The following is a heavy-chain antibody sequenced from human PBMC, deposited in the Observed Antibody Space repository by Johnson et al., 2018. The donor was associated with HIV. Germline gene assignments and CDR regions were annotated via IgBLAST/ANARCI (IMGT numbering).Heavy chain of an antibody. J-gene: IGHJ3*02. Sequence: VQLVESGGGLVQPGGSLRLSCAASGFTFSSYWMHWVRQAPGQGLVWVANIKQDGSEKYYVDSVKRRFTIARDNAKNTLYLQMNSLRAEDTAVDYGARGVGGGWYWAFDIWGQGTMVTVSS. CDR3: ARGVGGGWYWAFDI. D-gene: IGHD6-19*01. CDR2: IKQDGSEK. CDR1: GFTFSSYW. V-gene: IGHV3-7*01.